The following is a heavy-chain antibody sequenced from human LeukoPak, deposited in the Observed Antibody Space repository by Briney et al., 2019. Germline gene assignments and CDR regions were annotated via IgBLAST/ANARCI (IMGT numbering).Heavy chain of an antibody. CDR3: ARAGYDFWSGPYGMDV. D-gene: IGHD3-3*01. Sequence: PETLSLTCTVSGGSIGSYYWSWIRQPPGKGLEWIGYIYYSGSTNYNPSLKSRVTISVDTSKNQFSLKLSSVTAADPAVYYCARAGYDFWSGPYGMDVWGQGTTVTVSS. V-gene: IGHV4-59*01. CDR1: GGSIGSYY. J-gene: IGHJ6*02. CDR2: IYYSGST.